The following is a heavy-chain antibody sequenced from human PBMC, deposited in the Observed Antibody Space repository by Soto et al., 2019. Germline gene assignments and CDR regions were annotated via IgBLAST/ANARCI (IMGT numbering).Heavy chain of an antibody. D-gene: IGHD2-2*01. CDR1: PDSLNGHY. CDR3: ARGAGIVLVPDAIFDS. V-gene: IGHV4-59*11. Sequence: QVQLQESGPGLVKPSETLSLTCTVSPDSLNGHYWSWLRQTPGKELEWIGYIFYTGKTNYNSSLKSRVTMTLDTFENQFSPQLTSVTSADTAIYYCARGAGIVLVPDAIFDSWGQGTLVTVSS. J-gene: IGHJ4*02. CDR2: IFYTGKT.